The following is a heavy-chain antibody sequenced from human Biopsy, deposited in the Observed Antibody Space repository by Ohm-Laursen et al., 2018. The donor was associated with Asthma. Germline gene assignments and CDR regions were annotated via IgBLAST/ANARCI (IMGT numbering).Heavy chain of an antibody. CDR1: EYTFTDSY. D-gene: IGHD4-17*01. Sequence: ASVKVSCKASEYTFTDSYVMDLRQAPGHANGRSRQITPVSGSTNFAQKFQGRLTMTRDRYIGTAYMELRRLTSADTAMYYCARSPYAGDYPFNSWGQGTLLTVSS. CDR3: ARSPYAGDYPFNS. CDR2: ITPVSGST. V-gene: IGHV1-2*06. J-gene: IGHJ4*02.